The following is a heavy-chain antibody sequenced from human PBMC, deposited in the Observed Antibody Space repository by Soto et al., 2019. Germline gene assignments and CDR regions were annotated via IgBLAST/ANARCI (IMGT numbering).Heavy chain of an antibody. CDR1: GFTFSDYS. CDR3: AIDGGYYGAHYYYGMDV. J-gene: IGHJ6*02. Sequence: HPGGSLRLSCAASGFTFSDYSMNWVRQAPGKGPEWVAYMTGDSNTIHYADSVRGRFTISRDNAKTSLYLQMNSLRAEDTAVYYCAIDGGYYGAHYYYGMDVWGQGTTVTVSS. D-gene: IGHD3-10*01. V-gene: IGHV3-48*04. CDR2: MTGDSNTI.